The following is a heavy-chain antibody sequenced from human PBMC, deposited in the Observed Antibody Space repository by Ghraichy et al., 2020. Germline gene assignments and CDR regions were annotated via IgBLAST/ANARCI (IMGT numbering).Heavy chain of an antibody. CDR2: IWYDGSNK. CDR3: ARESSSWSNYYYYYGMDV. D-gene: IGHD6-13*01. J-gene: IGHJ6*02. CDR1: GFTFSSYG. V-gene: IGHV3-33*01. Sequence: GGSLRLSCAASGFTFSSYGMHWVRQAPGKGLEWVAVIWYDGSNKYYADSVKGRFTISRDNSKNTLYLQMNSLRAEDTAVYYCARESSSWSNYYYYYGMDVWGQGTTVTVSS.